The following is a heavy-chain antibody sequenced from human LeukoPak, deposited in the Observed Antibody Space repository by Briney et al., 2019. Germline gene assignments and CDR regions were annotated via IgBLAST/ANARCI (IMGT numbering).Heavy chain of an antibody. CDR3: ARSLLWPTGASES. V-gene: IGHV4-34*01. J-gene: IGHJ3*02. Sequence: PSETLSLTCAVYGGFFGGYYWTWIRQSPGKGLEWIGEINHSGWTNYNPSLESLVTISLDASRTQFSLKMNSLTAADTAVYFCARSLLWPTGASESWGQGTTVTVSS. CDR2: INHSGWT. D-gene: IGHD2-8*02. CDR1: GGFFGGYY.